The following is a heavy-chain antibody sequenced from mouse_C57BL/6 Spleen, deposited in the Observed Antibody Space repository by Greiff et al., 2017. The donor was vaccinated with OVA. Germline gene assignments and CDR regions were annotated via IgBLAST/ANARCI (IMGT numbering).Heavy chain of an antibody. J-gene: IGHJ2*01. V-gene: IGHV1-69*01. CDR2: IDPSDSYT. Sequence: VQLQQSGAELVMPGASVKLSCKASGYTFTSYWMHWVKQRPGQGLEWIGEIDPSDSYTNYNQKFKGKSTLTVDKSSSTAYMQLSSLTSEDSAVYYCARGRITTVVADFDYWGQGTTLTVSS. CDR1: GYTFTSYW. D-gene: IGHD1-1*01. CDR3: ARGRITTVVADFDY.